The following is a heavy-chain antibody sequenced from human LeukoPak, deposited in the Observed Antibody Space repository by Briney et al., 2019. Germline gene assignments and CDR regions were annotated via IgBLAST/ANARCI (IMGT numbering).Heavy chain of an antibody. D-gene: IGHD5-24*01. Sequence: GGSLRLSCATSGFTLSLAWMHWVRQAPGKGLGWVSRIKYDGSYTNYADSVKGRSTISRDNARNTLSLHMISLRAEDTAVYFCVRDGDAYNFDFWGQGVLVTVSS. CDR3: VRDGDAYNFDF. J-gene: IGHJ4*02. CDR1: GFTLSLAW. CDR2: IKYDGSYT. V-gene: IGHV3-74*01.